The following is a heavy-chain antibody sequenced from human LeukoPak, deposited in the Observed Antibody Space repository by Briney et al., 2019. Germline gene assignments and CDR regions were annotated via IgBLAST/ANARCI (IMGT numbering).Heavy chain of an antibody. CDR2: ITSSSSFI. J-gene: IGHJ4*02. D-gene: IGHD5-18*01. CDR1: GFTFSTYS. Sequence: GGSLRLSCAASGFTFSTYSMNWVRQAPGKGLEWVSSITSSSSFIYYADSVKGRFTISRDNAENSLYLQMNSLRAEDTAVYYCAREDTAMIWGADFDYWGQGALVTVT. CDR3: AREDTAMIWGADFDY. V-gene: IGHV3-21*01.